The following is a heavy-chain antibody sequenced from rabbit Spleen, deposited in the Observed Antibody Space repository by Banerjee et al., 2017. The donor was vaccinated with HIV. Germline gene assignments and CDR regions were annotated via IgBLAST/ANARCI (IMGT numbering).Heavy chain of an antibody. J-gene: IGHJ4*01. D-gene: IGHD1-1*01. CDR3: ARSDSGNDRFGL. CDR1: GFSFSSSYW. V-gene: IGHV1S45*01. Sequence: QEQLEESGGDLVKPEGSLTLTCTASGFSFSSSYWICWVRQAPGKGLEWIACSSGSTYYASWAKGRFTISKTSSTTVTLQMTSLTGADTATYFCARSDSGNDRFGLWGPGTLVTVS. CDR2: SSGST.